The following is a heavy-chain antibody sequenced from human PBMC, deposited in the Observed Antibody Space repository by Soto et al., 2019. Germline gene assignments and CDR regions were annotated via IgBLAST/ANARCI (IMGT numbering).Heavy chain of an antibody. V-gene: IGHV3-23*01. CDR3: AKEEAFSSGWATIDD. D-gene: IGHD6-19*01. J-gene: IGHJ4*02. Sequence: EVQLLESGGGLVQPGGSLRLSCAASGFTFSSYAMTWVRQAPGKGLEWVSAISGSGISTYYADSVKGRFTISRDNSKNTLYLQMNSLRAEDTAVYYCAKEEAFSSGWATIDDWGQGTLVTVSS. CDR2: ISGSGIST. CDR1: GFTFSSYA.